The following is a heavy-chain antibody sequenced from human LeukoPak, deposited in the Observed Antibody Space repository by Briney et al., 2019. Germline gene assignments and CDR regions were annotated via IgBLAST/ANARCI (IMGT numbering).Heavy chain of an antibody. CDR2: IVVGSGNT. D-gene: IGHD3-10*01. J-gene: IGHJ4*02. CDR1: GFTFTSSA. Sequence: TSVKVSCKASGFTFTSSAMQWVRQARGQRLEWIGWIVVGSGNTNYAQKFQEGVTITRDMSTSTAYMELSSLRSEDTAVYYCAALYYYGSGSTDYWGQGTLVTVSS. V-gene: IGHV1-58*02. CDR3: AALYYYGSGSTDY.